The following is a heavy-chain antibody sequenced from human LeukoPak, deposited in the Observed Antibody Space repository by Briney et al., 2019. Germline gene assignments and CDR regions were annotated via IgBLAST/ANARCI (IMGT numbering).Heavy chain of an antibody. CDR3: ARDYYDSWKNRNDAFDI. CDR2: ICYSGST. D-gene: IGHD3-22*01. CDR1: DGSINSNNYY. V-gene: IGHV4-39*07. J-gene: IGHJ3*02. Sequence: SETLSLTCTVSDGSINSNNYYWGWIRQPPGKGLEWIGSICYSGSTYYNPSLRSRVTILLDTSKNQFSLKLSSVTAADTAVYYCARDYYDSWKNRNDAFDIWGQGTLVTVSS.